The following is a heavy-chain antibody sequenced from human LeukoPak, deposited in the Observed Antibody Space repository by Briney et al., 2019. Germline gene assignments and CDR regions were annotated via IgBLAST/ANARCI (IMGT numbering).Heavy chain of an antibody. D-gene: IGHD1-26*01. V-gene: IGHV4-30-2*03. CDR1: GGSIRSGGNY. CDR3: ARAEIVGATSTAENWFDP. J-gene: IGHJ5*02. Sequence: SETLSLTCTVSGGSIRSGGNYWSWIRQPPGKGLVWIGYIYYSGSTYYNPSLRSRVTISVDTSKNQLSLKLSSVTAADTAVYYCARAEIVGATSTAENWFDPWGQGTLVTVSS. CDR2: IYYSGST.